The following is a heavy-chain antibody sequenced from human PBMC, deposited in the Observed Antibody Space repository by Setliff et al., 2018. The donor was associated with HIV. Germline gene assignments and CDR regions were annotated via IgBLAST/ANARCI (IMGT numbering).Heavy chain of an antibody. CDR1: DDSIRSSH. CDR3: ARSSRGSLRDLDY. D-gene: IGHD2-21*02. Sequence: SETLSLTCSVSDDSIRSSHWNWVRLPPGKGLEWIGCGYYSGITHYDPSLKSRVSISVDASKNQFSLRLNSVTVADTAVYFCARSSRGSLRDLDYWGPGTLVTVSS. CDR2: GYYSGIT. J-gene: IGHJ4*02. V-gene: IGHV4-59*08.